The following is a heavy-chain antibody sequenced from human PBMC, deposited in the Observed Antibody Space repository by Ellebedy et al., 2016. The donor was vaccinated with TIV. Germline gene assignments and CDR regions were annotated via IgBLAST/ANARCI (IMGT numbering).Heavy chain of an antibody. CDR1: GFTFSSYW. J-gene: IGHJ4*02. Sequence: GESLKISCAASGFTFSSYWMSWVRQAPGKGLEWVANIKQEGSEKYYVDSVKGRFTISSDNAKNSLYRQMNSLRAEDTALYYCARVYDSIDYWGQGTLVTVSS. D-gene: IGHD3-22*01. V-gene: IGHV3-7*01. CDR2: IKQEGSEK. CDR3: ARVYDSIDY.